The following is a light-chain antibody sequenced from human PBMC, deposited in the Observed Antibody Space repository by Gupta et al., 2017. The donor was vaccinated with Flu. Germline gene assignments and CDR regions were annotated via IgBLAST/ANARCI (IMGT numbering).Light chain of an antibody. CDR1: SSNIGSNY. CDR2: RNN. J-gene: IGLJ2*01. Sequence: QSALTPPPSASAPPGPRVTLACSGSSSNIGSNYVYWYQQLPGTAPKLLIYRNNQRPSGVSDRVSGSESGTSASLAISGLRSEDEAEYYCEEWDDSLSGPYVVFGGGTKLTVL. V-gene: IGLV1-47*01. CDR3: EEWDDSLSGPYVV.